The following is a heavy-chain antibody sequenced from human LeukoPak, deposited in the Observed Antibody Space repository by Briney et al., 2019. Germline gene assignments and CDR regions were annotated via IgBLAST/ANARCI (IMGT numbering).Heavy chain of an antibody. CDR2: FDPEDGET. D-gene: IGHD2-2*01. V-gene: IGHV1-24*01. CDR3: ATYCSSTSCGLVFDY. CDR1: GYTLTELS. Sequence: ASVKVSCKVSGYTLTELSMHWVRQAPGKGLEWMGGFDPEDGETIYAQKFQGRVTMTEDTSTDTAYMELSSLRSEDTAVYYCATYCSSTSCGLVFDYWSQGTLVTVSS. J-gene: IGHJ4*02.